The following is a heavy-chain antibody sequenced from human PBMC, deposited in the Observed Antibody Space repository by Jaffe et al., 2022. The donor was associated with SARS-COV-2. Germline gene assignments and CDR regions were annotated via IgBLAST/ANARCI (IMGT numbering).Heavy chain of an antibody. D-gene: IGHD3-10*01. CDR1: GDSISSSSYY. Sequence: QLQLQESGPGLVKPSETLSLTCTVSGDSISSSSYYWGWIRQPPGKGLEWIGSVYSSASSYYNPSLRSRVTISVDTSNNRFSLKVSSVTAADTAVYYCARHSAVNRGVLIYNWGQGALVTVSS. J-gene: IGHJ4*02. CDR2: VYSSASS. CDR3: ARHSAVNRGVLIYN. V-gene: IGHV4-39*02.